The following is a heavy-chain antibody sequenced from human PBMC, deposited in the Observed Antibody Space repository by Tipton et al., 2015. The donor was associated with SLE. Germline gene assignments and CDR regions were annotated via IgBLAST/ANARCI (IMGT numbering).Heavy chain of an antibody. Sequence: LRLSCTVSGGSISSGSYYWSWIRQSAGKGLEWIGRIYTSGSTNYNPSLKSRVSISVDTSKNQFSLKLSSVTAADTAVYYCARGSELLWFGELYIPTYYYYGMDVWGQGTTVTVSS. CDR2: IYTSGST. D-gene: IGHD3-10*01. V-gene: IGHV4-61*02. CDR3: ARGSELLWFGELYIPTYYYYGMDV. J-gene: IGHJ6*02. CDR1: GGSISSGSYY.